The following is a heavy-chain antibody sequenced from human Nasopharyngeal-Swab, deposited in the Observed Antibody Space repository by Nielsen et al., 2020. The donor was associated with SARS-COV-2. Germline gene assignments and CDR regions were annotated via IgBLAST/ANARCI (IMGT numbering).Heavy chain of an antibody. Sequence: SETLSLTCAVYGGSFSGYYWSWIRQPPGKGLEWIGEINHSGSTNYNPSLKSRVTISVDTSKNQFSLKLSSVTAADTAVYYCARDGPWEQQLAPEFDYWGQGTLVTVSS. V-gene: IGHV4-34*01. CDR2: INHSGST. D-gene: IGHD6-13*01. CDR1: GGSFSGYY. CDR3: ARDGPWEQQLAPEFDY. J-gene: IGHJ4*02.